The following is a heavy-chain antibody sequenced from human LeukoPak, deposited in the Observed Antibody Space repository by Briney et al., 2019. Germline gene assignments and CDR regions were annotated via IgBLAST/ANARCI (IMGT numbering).Heavy chain of an antibody. Sequence: GGSLRLSCAASGFTFSSYAMHWVRQAPGKGLEWVAVILSDGSNKYYADSVKGRFTISRDISKNTLYLQMNSLRVEDTAVYYCARDQGSFDYWGQGTLVTVSS. CDR1: GFTFSSYA. CDR2: ILSDGSNK. J-gene: IGHJ4*02. CDR3: ARDQGSFDY. V-gene: IGHV3-30-3*01.